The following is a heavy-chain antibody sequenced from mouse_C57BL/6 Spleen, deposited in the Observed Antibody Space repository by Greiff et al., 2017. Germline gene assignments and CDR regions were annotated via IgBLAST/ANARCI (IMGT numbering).Heavy chain of an antibody. V-gene: IGHV1-64*01. Sequence: VQLQQPGAELVKPGASVKLSCKASGYTFTSYWMHWVKQRPGQGLEWIGMIHPNSGSTNYNEKFKSKATLTVDKSSSTAYMQLRSLTSEDAAVYYCAIPPRFAYWGQGTLVTVSA. CDR1: GYTFTSYW. CDR2: IHPNSGST. CDR3: AIPPRFAY. J-gene: IGHJ3*01.